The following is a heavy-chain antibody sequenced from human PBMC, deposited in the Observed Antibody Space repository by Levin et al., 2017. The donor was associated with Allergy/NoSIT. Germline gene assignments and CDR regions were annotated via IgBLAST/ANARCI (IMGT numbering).Heavy chain of an antibody. J-gene: IGHJ5*02. CDR1: GYTFTSYG. CDR3: ARGVGRYSGSDPNWFDP. CDR2: ISAYNGNT. D-gene: IGHD1-26*01. Sequence: ASVKVSCKASGYTFTSYGISWVRQAPGQGLEWMGWISAYNGNTNYAQKLQGRVTMTTDTSTSTAYMELRSLRSDDTAVYYCARGVGRYSGSDPNWFDPWGQGTLVTVSS. V-gene: IGHV1-18*01.